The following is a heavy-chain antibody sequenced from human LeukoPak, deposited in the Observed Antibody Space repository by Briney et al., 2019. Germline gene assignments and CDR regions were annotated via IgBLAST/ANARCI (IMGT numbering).Heavy chain of an antibody. Sequence: ASVKVSCKASGYIFTGYYMHWVRQAPGQGLEWMGWMNPNSGNTGYAQKFQGRVTITRNTSISTAYMELSSLRSEDTAVYYCARRLGLRWDLQAFDIWGQGTMVTVSS. CDR3: ARRLGLRWDLQAFDI. D-gene: IGHD4-23*01. CDR1: GYIFTGYY. CDR2: MNPNSGNT. J-gene: IGHJ3*02. V-gene: IGHV1-8*02.